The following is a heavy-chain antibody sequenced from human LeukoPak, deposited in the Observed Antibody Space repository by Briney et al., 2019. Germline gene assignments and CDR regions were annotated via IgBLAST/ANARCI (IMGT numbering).Heavy chain of an antibody. CDR1: GGSISSSSYY. CDR3: ARRGIAAARYFDY. J-gene: IGHJ4*02. D-gene: IGHD6-13*01. Sequence: PSETLSLTCTVSGGSISSSSYYWGWIRQPPGKGLEWIGSIYCSGSTYYNPSLKSRVTISVDTSKNQFSLKLSSVTAADTAVYYCARRGIAAARYFDYWGQGTLVTVSS. CDR2: IYCSGST. V-gene: IGHV4-39*01.